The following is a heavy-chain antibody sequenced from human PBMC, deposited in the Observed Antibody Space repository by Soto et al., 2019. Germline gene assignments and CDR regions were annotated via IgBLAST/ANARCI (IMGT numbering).Heavy chain of an antibody. V-gene: IGHV4-31*03. CDR3: ARADYGDRGLAFDS. J-gene: IGHJ4*02. D-gene: IGHD4-17*01. CDR1: GASTGSGGYY. Sequence: QVQLQESGPGLVKTSQTLSLTCTVSGASTGSGGYYCSWIRQHPGKGLEWIGYIYYTGSTYYSPSLKRRASISVDTSKNQSSLKLDSVTAADTAVYYCARADYGDRGLAFDSWGQGTLVTVSS. CDR2: IYYTGST.